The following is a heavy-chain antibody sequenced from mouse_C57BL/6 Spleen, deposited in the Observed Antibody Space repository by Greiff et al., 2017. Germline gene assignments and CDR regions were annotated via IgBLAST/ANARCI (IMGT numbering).Heavy chain of an antibody. CDR2: IDPSDIYT. CDR1: GYTFTSYW. Sequence: VQLQQPGAELVKPGASVKLSCKASGYTFTSYWMQWVKQRPGQGLEWIGEIDPSDIYTNYNQKFKGKATLTVDTSSSTAYMQLSSLTSEDSAVYYCARGYYGSSYAMDYGGQGTSVTVSS. CDR3: ARGYYGSSYAMDY. V-gene: IGHV1-50*01. J-gene: IGHJ4*01. D-gene: IGHD1-1*01.